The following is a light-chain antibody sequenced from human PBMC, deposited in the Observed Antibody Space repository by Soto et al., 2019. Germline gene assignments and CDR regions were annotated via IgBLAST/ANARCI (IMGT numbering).Light chain of an antibody. CDR3: QQYDSSPRT. Sequence: ENVLTQSPGTLSLSPGQRATLSCRASHTISSSYLAWYQQKPGQAPRLLIYAISDRATGVPDRFRGSGSGTDFTLTITRLEPEDFAVYSCQQYDSSPRTFGQGTKVDIK. CDR2: AIS. V-gene: IGKV3-20*01. J-gene: IGKJ1*01. CDR1: HTISSSY.